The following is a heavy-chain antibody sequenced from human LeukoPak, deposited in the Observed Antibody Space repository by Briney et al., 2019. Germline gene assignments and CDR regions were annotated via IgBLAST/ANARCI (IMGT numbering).Heavy chain of an antibody. V-gene: IGHV3-15*01. D-gene: IGHD3-16*02. CDR1: GFTFSNAW. Sequence: ETGGSLRLSCAASGFTFSNAWMSWVRQAPGKGLEWVGRIKSKTDGGTTDYAAPVKGRFTISRDDSKNTLYLQMNSLKAEDTAVYYCTTEFRDDYVWGSYRRSYYFDYWGQGTLVTVSS. J-gene: IGHJ4*02. CDR2: IKSKTDGGTT. CDR3: TTEFRDDYVWGSYRRSYYFDY.